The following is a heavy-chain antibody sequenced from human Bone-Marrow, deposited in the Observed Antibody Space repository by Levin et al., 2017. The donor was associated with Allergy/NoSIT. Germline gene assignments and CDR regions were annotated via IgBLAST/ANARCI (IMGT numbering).Heavy chain of an antibody. D-gene: IGHD3-22*01. J-gene: IGHJ4*02. CDR3: ARGPKDSSGYYFDY. CDR1: GYSFTSHD. Sequence: EASVKVSCKASGYSFTSHDINWVRQATGQGLEWMGWMNPNSDYTGYAQRFQGRVTMTKNTSINTAYMELSSLRSEDTAVYYCARGPKDSSGYYFDYWGQGTLVTVSS. CDR2: MNPNSDYT. V-gene: IGHV1-8*01.